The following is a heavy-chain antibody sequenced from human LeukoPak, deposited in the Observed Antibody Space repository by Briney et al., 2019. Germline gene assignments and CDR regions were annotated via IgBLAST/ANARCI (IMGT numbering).Heavy chain of an antibody. J-gene: IGHJ5*02. D-gene: IGHD3-10*01. CDR3: ASSGSSEAVSWGGFDP. CDR1: GYTFTSYD. Sequence: ASVKVSCKASGYTFTSYDINWVRQATGQGVEWMGWMNPNSGNTGYAQKFQGRVTMTRNTSISTAYMELSSLGSEDTAVYYFASSGSSEAVSWGGFDPWGQGTLVTVSS. CDR2: MNPNSGNT. V-gene: IGHV1-8*01.